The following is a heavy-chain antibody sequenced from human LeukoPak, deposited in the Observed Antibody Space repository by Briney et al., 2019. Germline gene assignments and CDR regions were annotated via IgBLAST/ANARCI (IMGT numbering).Heavy chain of an antibody. CDR3: ARGGCFSTSCYASYYYMDV. CDR1: GYTFTSYD. Sequence: VASVKVSCKASGYTFTSYDINWVRQATGQGLEWMGWMNPNSGNTGYAQKFQGRVTMTRNTSISTAYMELSSLRSEDTAVYYCARGGCFSTSCYASYYYMDVWGKGTTVTVSS. D-gene: IGHD2-2*01. J-gene: IGHJ6*03. CDR2: MNPNSGNT. V-gene: IGHV1-8*01.